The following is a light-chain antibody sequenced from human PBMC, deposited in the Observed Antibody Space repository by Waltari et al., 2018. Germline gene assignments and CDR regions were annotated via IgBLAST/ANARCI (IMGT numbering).Light chain of an antibody. CDR1: QSVSSY. CDR3: QQRSNWLT. J-gene: IGKJ4*01. Sequence: EIVLTQSPATLPLSTGERATPSCRASQSVSSYLAWYQHKPGQAPRLLIYDASNRATGIPARFSGSGSGTDFTLTISSLEPEDFAVYYCQQRSNWLTFGGGTKVEIK. CDR2: DAS. V-gene: IGKV3-11*01.